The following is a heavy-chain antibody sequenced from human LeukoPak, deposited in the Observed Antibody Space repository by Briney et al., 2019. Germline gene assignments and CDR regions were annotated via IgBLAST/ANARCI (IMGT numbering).Heavy chain of an antibody. J-gene: IGHJ3*02. V-gene: IGHV1-69*05. Sequence: SVKVSCKASGGTFSSYAISWVRQAPGQGLEWMGGIIPIFGTANYAQKFQGRVTITTDEPTSTAYMELSSLRSEDTAVYYCARGRWLQLGDAFDIWGQGTMVTVSS. CDR1: GGTFSSYA. CDR3: ARGRWLQLGDAFDI. CDR2: IIPIFGTA. D-gene: IGHD5-24*01.